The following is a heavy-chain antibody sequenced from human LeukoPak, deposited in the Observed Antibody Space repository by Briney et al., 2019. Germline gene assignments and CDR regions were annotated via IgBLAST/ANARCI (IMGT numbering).Heavy chain of an antibody. V-gene: IGHV1-2*02. CDR2: INPNSGGT. J-gene: IGHJ3*02. D-gene: IGHD3-16*01. Sequence: ASVKVSCKASGYTFTGYYMHWVRQAPGQGLEWMGWINPNSGGTNYAQKFQGRVTMTRDTSISTAYMELSRLRSDDTAVYYRARGSTTFFEIRRGAFDIWGQGTMVTVSS. CDR1: GYTFTGYY. CDR3: ARGSTTFFEIRRGAFDI.